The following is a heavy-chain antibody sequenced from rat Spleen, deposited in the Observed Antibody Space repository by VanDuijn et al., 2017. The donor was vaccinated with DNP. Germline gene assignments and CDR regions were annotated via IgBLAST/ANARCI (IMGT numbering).Heavy chain of an antibody. CDR1: GFTFSKYY. J-gene: IGHJ3*01. CDR2: ISTSGGRT. CDR3: ARHEDDY. V-gene: IGHV5-25*01. Sequence: EVKLVESGGGLVRPGGSLKLSCAVSGFTFSKYYMAWVRQAPTKGLEWVATISTSGGRTFYPDSVKGRFTISRDNVKSSLYLQMNSLKSEDTATYYCARHEDDYWGQGTLVTVSS.